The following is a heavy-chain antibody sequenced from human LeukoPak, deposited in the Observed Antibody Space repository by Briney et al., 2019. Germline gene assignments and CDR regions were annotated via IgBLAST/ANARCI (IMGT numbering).Heavy chain of an antibody. D-gene: IGHD1-26*01. CDR3: ARGVVGAKDGYYYYMDV. V-gene: IGHV1-69*01. J-gene: IGHJ6*03. CDR1: GGTFSSYA. CDR2: IIPIFGTA. Sequence: SVKVSCKASGGTFSSYAISWVRQAPGQGLEWMGGIIPIFGTANYAQKFQGRVTITAGESTSTAYMELSSLRSEDTAVYYCARGVVGAKDGYYYYMDVWGKGTTVTVSS.